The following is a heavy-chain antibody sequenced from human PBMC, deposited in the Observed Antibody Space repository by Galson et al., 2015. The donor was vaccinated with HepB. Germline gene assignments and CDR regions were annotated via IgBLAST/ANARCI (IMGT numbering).Heavy chain of an antibody. CDR1: GFTFGDYA. CDR3: ARGNGGSGRKARAHFDY. D-gene: IGHD3-10*01. CDR2: IRSKAYGGTT. V-gene: IGHV3-49*03. Sequence: SLRLSCAASGFTFGDYAMSWFRQAPGKGLEWVGFIRSKAYGGTTEYAASVKGRFTISRDDSKSIAYLQMNSLRAEDTAVYYCARGNGGSGRKARAHFDYWGQGTLVTVSS. J-gene: IGHJ4*02.